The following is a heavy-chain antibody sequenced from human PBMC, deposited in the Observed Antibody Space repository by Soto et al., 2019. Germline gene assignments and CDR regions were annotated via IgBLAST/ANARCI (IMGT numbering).Heavy chain of an antibody. V-gene: IGHV3-33*01. Sequence: ESGGGVVQPGRSLRLSCEASGFTFSSFGMHWVRHAPGSGLEWVAVIWYDGINKYFGDSVKGRFTISRDNSKNTLYLQMNILRAEDTAMYYCARYRGSGSSSRDYGMDVWGHGTTVTV. CDR3: ARYRGSGSSSRDYGMDV. CDR1: GFTFSSFG. J-gene: IGHJ6*02. D-gene: IGHD3-10*01. CDR2: IWYDGINK.